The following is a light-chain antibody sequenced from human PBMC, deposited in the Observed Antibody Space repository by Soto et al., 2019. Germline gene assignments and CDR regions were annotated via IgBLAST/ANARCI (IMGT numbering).Light chain of an antibody. V-gene: IGLV2-14*01. J-gene: IGLJ2*01. CDR2: EVN. CDR1: SSDVGGYKY. Sequence: QSALTQPASLSGSPGQSITISCTGTSSDVGGYKYVSWYQQHPGKAPKLVIYEVNDRPSGVSNRFSGSKSANTASLTISGLQPEDEADYYCSSYTTSNTLIFGGGTKLTVL. CDR3: SSYTTSNTLI.